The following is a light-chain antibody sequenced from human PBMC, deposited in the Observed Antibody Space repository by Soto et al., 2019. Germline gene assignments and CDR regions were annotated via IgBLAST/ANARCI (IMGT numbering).Light chain of an antibody. J-gene: IGKJ3*01. Sequence: DIQMTQSPSSLSASVGDRVTITCRASQSISSYLNWYQQKPGKAPKLLIYAASSLQSGVPSRFSGSGSGTDFTPIISSLQHEDVATYYCQQSYSTPLFTFGPGTKVDIK. V-gene: IGKV1-39*01. CDR3: QQSYSTPLFT. CDR2: AAS. CDR1: QSISSY.